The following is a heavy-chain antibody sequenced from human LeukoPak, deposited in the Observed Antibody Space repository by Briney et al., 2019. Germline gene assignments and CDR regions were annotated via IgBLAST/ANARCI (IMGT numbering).Heavy chain of an antibody. CDR1: VDTFNSYG. CDR3: ARDGRFEYSHLYYFDY. D-gene: IGHD6-6*01. CDR2: ISAYNGNR. J-gene: IGHJ4*02. Sequence: ASVKVSCKASVDTFNSYGITWVRQTPVQGLEWMAWISAYNGNRTYAQNFQGRVTLTTDKTTTPAYMELTSLRSDDTATYYCARDGRFEYSHLYYFDYWGQGTLVTVSS. V-gene: IGHV1-18*01.